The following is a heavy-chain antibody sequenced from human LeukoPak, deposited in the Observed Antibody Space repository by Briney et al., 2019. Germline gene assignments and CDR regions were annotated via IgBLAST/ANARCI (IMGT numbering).Heavy chain of an antibody. D-gene: IGHD3-3*01. J-gene: IGHJ6*02. CDR3: ARGAYYDFWSGYISVQRNYYGMDV. V-gene: IGHV3-66*01. CDR1: GFTVSSNY. Sequence: GGSLRLSCAASGFTVSSNYMSWVRQAPGKGLEWVSVIYSGGSTYYADSVKGRFTISRDNSKNTLYLQMNSLRAEDTAVYYCARGAYYDFWSGYISVQRNYYGMDVWGQGTTVTVSS. CDR2: IYSGGST.